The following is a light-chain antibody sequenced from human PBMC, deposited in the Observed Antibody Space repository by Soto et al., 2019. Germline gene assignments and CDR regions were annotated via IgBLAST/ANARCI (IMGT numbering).Light chain of an antibody. Sequence: EIVLTQSPGTLSLSPGEISTLSCRSSQSVSSSYLAWYRQKPGQAPRLLIYGASSRATGIPDRFSGSGSATDFSLTITSLEPEDFAVYYCQQRSNWPSITFGQGTRLEIK. CDR2: GAS. J-gene: IGKJ5*01. CDR1: QSVSSSY. CDR3: QQRSNWPSIT. V-gene: IGKV3D-20*02.